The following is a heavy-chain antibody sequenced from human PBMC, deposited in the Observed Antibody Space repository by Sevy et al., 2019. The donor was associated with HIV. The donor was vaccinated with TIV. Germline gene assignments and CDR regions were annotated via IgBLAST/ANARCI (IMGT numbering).Heavy chain of an antibody. CDR1: GFTFSSYE. J-gene: IGHJ4*02. CDR2: ISNSGGTI. V-gene: IGHV3-48*03. Sequence: GGSLRLSCAASGFTFSSYEMNWVRQAPGKGLEWVSYISNSGGTIYYADSVKGRFTISRDNAKNSLYLQMNSLRAEDTAVYYCARDPTPPTVTTQMHFDSWGQGTLVTVSS. CDR3: ARDPTPPTVTTQMHFDS. D-gene: IGHD4-17*01.